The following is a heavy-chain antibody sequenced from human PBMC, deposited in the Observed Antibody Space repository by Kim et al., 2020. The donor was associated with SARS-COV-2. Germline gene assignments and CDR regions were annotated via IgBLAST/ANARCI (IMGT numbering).Heavy chain of an antibody. Sequence: SRVTISVDTSKNQFSLKLSSVTAADTAVYYCARGGEQLVRGYYYYYGMDVWGQGTTVTVSS. D-gene: IGHD6-6*01. V-gene: IGHV4-34*01. CDR3: ARGGEQLVRGYYYYYGMDV. J-gene: IGHJ6*02.